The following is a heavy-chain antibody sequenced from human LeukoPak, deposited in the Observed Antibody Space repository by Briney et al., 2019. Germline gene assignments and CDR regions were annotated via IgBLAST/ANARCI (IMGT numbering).Heavy chain of an antibody. Sequence: GGSLRLSCAVSGFTVSTNYMNWVRQAPGKGLEWVSINYSDGSTYYTESVKGRFSISRDNSKNTLYLQMNGLRAEDTAMYFCARARYGQLVFDCWGQGTLVTVSS. CDR3: ARARYGQLVFDC. D-gene: IGHD6-13*01. CDR2: NYSDGST. J-gene: IGHJ4*02. V-gene: IGHV3-53*01. CDR1: GFTVSTNY.